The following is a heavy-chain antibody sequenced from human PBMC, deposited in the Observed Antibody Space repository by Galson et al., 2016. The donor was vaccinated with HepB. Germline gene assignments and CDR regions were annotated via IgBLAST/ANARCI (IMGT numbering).Heavy chain of an antibody. D-gene: IGHD2-15*01. CDR3: ARDWKGYFDF. V-gene: IGHV1-69*06. J-gene: IGHJ4*02. Sequence: SVKVSCKASGGTFSSSYSLSWVRQAPGQGLEWIGGINPVFGTVNYAQNIQGRVTITADSMELTSLRSEDTAVYYCARDWKGYFDFWGQGSLVTVCS. CDR2: INPVFGTV. CDR1: GGTFSSSYS.